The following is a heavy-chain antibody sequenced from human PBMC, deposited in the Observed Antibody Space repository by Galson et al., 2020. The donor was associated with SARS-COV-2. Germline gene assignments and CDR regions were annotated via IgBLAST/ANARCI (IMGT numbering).Heavy chain of an antibody. CDR3: ARHAGNYGSNTYLDA. CDR1: GDSINYNHNY. J-gene: IGHJ4*02. D-gene: IGHD4-17*01. Sequence: SETLSLTCTVSGDSINYNHNYWGWIRQPPGKGLEWIGSINYDGSTYHNPSLKSRVTISVDTSRNQYSLKLTSVTAADTGLFYCARHAGNYGSNTYLDAWGQGTLVSVSA. V-gene: IGHV4-39*01. CDR2: INYDGST.